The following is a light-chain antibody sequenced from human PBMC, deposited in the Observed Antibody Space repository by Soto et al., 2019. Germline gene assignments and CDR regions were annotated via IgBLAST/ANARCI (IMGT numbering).Light chain of an antibody. J-gene: IGKJ1*01. Sequence: DIQMTQSPSSLSASVGDRVTITCRASQSISSYLNWYQQKPGKAPKLLIYAASSLQSGVPSRFSGSVSGTDFTLPISSLQPEDFATYTCQKSYSTPWPSGQGTKVE. V-gene: IGKV1-39*01. CDR1: QSISSY. CDR2: AAS. CDR3: QKSYSTPWP.